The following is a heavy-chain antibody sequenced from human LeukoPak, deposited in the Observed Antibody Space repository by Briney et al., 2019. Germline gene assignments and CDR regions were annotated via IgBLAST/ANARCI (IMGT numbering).Heavy chain of an antibody. CDR1: GGSISTSSYF. V-gene: IGHV4-39*07. CDR3: ASFYGSGSYYLAKLERRYYFDY. Sequence: SETLSLTCAVSGGSISTSSYFWGWIRQPPGKGLEWIGSIYHSGSTYYNPSLKSRVTISVDTSKNQFSLKLSSVTAADTAVYYCASFYGSGSYYLAKLERRYYFDYWGQGTLVTVSS. D-gene: IGHD3-10*01. J-gene: IGHJ4*02. CDR2: IYHSGST.